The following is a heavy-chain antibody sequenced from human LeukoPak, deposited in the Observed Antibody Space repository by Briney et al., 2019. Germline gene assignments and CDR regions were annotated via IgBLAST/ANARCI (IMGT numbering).Heavy chain of an antibody. V-gene: IGHV4-34*01. CDR2: INHSGST. Sequence: ETLSLTCAVYGGSFSGYYWSWIRQPPGKGLEWIGEINHSGSTNYNPSLKSRVTISVDTSKNQFSLKLSSVTAADTAVYYCARGRYSSGWYKRNFDYWGQGTLVTVSS. CDR1: GGSFSGYY. J-gene: IGHJ4*02. D-gene: IGHD6-19*01. CDR3: ARGRYSSGWYKRNFDY.